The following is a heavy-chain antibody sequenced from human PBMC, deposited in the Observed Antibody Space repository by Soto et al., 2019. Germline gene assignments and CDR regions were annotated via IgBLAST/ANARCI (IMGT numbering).Heavy chain of an antibody. CDR2: ISWDGGST. J-gene: IGHJ6*02. V-gene: IGHV3-43D*04. CDR1: GFTFDDYA. CDR3: AKDLVAGYYYYYGMDV. D-gene: IGHD6-19*01. Sequence: LRLSCAASGFTFDDYAMHWVRQAPGKGLEWVSLISWDGGSTYYADSVKGRFTISRDNSKNSLYLQMNSLRAEDTALYYCAKDLVAGYYYYYGMDVWGQGTTVTVSS.